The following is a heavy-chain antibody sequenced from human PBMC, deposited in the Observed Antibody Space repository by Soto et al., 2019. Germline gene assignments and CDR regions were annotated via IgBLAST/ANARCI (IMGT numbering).Heavy chain of an antibody. CDR2: ISAYNGNT. D-gene: IGHD5-12*01. J-gene: IGHJ5*02. CDR3: ARGGGYDTNCFDP. CDR1: GYTFTSYG. V-gene: IGHV1-18*01. Sequence: ASVKVSCKASGYTFTSYGISWVRQAPGQGLEWMGWISAYNGNTNYAQKLQGRVTMTTDTSTSTVYMELRSLRSEDTAVYYCARGGGYDTNCFDPWGQRTLVTFSS.